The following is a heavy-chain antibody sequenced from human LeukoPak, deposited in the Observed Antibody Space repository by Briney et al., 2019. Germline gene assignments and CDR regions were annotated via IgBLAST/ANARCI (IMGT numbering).Heavy chain of an antibody. Sequence: GESLKISCKGSGYSFTSYWIGWVRQMPGKGLEWMGIIYPGDSDTRYSPSFQGQVTISADKSISTAYLQWSSLKASDTAMHYCARGYCSGGSCYSDAFDIWGQGTMVTVSS. CDR1: GYSFTSYW. J-gene: IGHJ3*02. D-gene: IGHD2-15*01. V-gene: IGHV5-51*01. CDR3: ARGYCSGGSCYSDAFDI. CDR2: IYPGDSDT.